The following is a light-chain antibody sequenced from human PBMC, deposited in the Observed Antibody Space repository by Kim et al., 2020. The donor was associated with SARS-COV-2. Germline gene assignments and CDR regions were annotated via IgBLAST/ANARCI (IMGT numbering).Light chain of an antibody. CDR1: RYDIGGYNY. CDR3: ASYAGDDTHVP. V-gene: IGLV2-8*01. Sequence: QSALTQPPSASGSPGQSVTISCAGSRYDIGGYNYVSWYQQHPGKAPRLMIYEVTKRPSGVPDRFSASKSGNTASLTVSGLQTEDEAHYYCASYAGDDTHVPFGGGTQLTVL. J-gene: IGLJ2*01. CDR2: EVT.